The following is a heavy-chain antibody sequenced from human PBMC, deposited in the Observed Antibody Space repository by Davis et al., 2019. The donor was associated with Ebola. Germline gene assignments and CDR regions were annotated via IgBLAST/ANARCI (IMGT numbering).Heavy chain of an antibody. J-gene: IGHJ5*02. V-gene: IGHV1-46*01. CDR3: ARRIAAPKWWFDP. CDR2: INPSGGST. CDR1: GYTFTSYG. Sequence: ASVKVSCKASGYTFTSYGISWVRQAPGQGLEWMGIINPSGGSTSYAQKFQGRVTMTRDTSTSTVYMELSSLKASDTAMYYCARRIAAPKWWFDPWGQGTLVTVSS. D-gene: IGHD6-13*01.